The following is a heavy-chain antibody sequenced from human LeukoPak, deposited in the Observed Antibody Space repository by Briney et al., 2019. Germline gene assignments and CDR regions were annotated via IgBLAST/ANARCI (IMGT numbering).Heavy chain of an antibody. D-gene: IGHD3-22*01. CDR3: ASDSGYFIDY. Sequence: GGSLRLSCAASGFTFSSYAMHWVRQAPGKGLEWVAVISYDGSNKYYADSVKGRFTISRDNSKNTLYLQMNSLRAEDTAVYCCASDSGYFIDYWGQGTLVTVSS. CDR1: GFTFSSYA. J-gene: IGHJ4*02. CDR2: ISYDGSNK. V-gene: IGHV3-30-3*01.